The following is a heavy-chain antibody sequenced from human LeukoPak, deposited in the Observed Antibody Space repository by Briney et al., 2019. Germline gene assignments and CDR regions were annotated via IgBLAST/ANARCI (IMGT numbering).Heavy chain of an antibody. CDR2: IIPIFGTA. J-gene: IGHJ6*03. V-gene: IGHV1-69*13. D-gene: IGHD3-10*01. CDR1: GGTLSSYA. Sequence: ASVKVSCKASGGTLSSYAISWVRQAPGQGLEWMGGIIPIFGTANYAQKFQGRVTITADESTSTAYMELSSLRSEDTAVYYCGRGFGYYYMDVWGKGTTVTISS. CDR3: GRGFGYYYMDV.